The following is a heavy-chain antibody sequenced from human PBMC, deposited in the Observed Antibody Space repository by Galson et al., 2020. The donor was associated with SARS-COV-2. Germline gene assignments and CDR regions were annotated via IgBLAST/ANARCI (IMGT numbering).Heavy chain of an antibody. J-gene: IGHJ6*02. V-gene: IGHV3-30*18. CDR2: ISYDGSNK. CDR3: AKVRTLYGMDV. Sequence: GGSLRLSCAASGFTFSSYGMHWVRQAPGKGLEWVAVISYDGSNKYYADSVKGRFTISRDNSKNTLYLQMNSLRAEDTAVYYCAKVRTLYGMDVWGQGTTVTVSS. CDR1: GFTFSSYG.